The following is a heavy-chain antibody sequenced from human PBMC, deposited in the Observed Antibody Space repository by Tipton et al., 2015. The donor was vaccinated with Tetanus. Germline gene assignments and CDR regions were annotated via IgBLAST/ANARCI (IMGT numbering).Heavy chain of an antibody. CDR2: IYPGDSDT. V-gene: IGHV5-51*01. CDR3: ARDKSVCDYGWNGCEYHHGMDV. Sequence: QLVQSGAEVKKPGESLKISCQGSGYNFNLYWIAWVRQMPGKGLEWMGIIYPGDSDTRYSPASEGQVTISVDKSINTAYLQWNSLKASDTAMYYCARDKSVCDYGWNGCEYHHGMDVWDQGSTVTVSS. CDR1: GYNFNLYW. J-gene: IGHJ6*02. D-gene: IGHD1-1*01.